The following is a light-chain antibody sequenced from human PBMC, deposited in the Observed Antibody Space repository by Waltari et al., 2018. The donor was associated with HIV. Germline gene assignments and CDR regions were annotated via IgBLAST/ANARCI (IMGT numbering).Light chain of an antibody. CDR3: QQTFSPPRT. Sequence: DINMTQSPSSLSASVGDRVTITCRTSQNIINYLNWYHQSPGKAPTLLIFGASTLQEGVSSGFSGSGSDTEFALSIAGLQPEDFGTYYCQQTFSPPRTFGPGT. V-gene: IGKV1-39*01. J-gene: IGKJ3*01. CDR1: QNIINY. CDR2: GAS.